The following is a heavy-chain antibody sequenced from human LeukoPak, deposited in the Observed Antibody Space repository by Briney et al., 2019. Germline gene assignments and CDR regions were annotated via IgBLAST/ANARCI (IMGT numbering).Heavy chain of an antibody. D-gene: IGHD2-21*01. CDR3: ARDLSVVYYFDY. CDR1: GFTFSSYW. J-gene: IGHJ4*02. Sequence: GGSLRLSCAASGFTFSSYWMHWVRQAPGKGLVWVSRIDSEGSSKAYADSVKGRFTVSRDNAKNTLYLQMDSLRAEDTAVYYCARDLSVVYYFDYWGQGTPVTVSS. V-gene: IGHV3-74*01. CDR2: IDSEGSSK.